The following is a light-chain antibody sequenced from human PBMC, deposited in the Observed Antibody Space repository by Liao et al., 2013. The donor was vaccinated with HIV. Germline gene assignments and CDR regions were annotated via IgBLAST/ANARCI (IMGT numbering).Light chain of an antibody. CDR2: QDR. V-gene: IGLV3-1*01. Sequence: SYELTQPPSVSVSPGQTASITCSGDKLGDKYICWYQQKPGQSPILVIYQDRKRPSRIPERISGSNSGNTATLTISGTQAMDEADYYCQAWDSITVFGGGTKLTVL. CDR3: QAWDSITV. CDR1: KLGDKY. J-gene: IGLJ2*01.